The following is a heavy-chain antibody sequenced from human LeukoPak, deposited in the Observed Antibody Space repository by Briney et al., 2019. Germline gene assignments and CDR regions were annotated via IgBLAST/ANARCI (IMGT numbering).Heavy chain of an antibody. J-gene: IGHJ4*02. V-gene: IGHV3-43*02. CDR2: ISGDGVSI. Sequence: EGSLRLSCVASGLPIADFAMHWVRQAPGKGLEWVSLISGDGVSIFYADSVKGRFSISRDNSKNSLYLEMNSLRTEDAAMYYCAKESGKFDYWGQGTLVAVSS. CDR1: GLPIADFA. CDR3: AKESGKFDY.